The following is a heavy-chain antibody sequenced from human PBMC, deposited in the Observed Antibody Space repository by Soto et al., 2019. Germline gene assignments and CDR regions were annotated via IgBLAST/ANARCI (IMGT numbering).Heavy chain of an antibody. CDR2: INWNGGST. J-gene: IGHJ6*03. CDR1: GFTFDDYG. D-gene: IGHD3-3*01. CDR3: ARGGYDFWSGYSFSEVRADYYYMDV. V-gene: IGHV3-20*01. Sequence: GGSLRLSCAASGFTFDDYGMSWVRQAPGKGLEWVSGINWNGGSTGYADSVKGRFTISRDNAKNSLYLQMNSLRAEDTALYHCARGGYDFWSGYSFSEVRADYYYMDVWGKGTTVTVSS.